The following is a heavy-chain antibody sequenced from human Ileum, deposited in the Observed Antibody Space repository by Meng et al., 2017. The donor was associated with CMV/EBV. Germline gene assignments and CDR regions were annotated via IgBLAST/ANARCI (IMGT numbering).Heavy chain of an antibody. J-gene: IGHJ4*02. Sequence: SGFTFSHYALSWVRQAPGKGLEWVSSVSGTGESIYYADSVKGRFTISRDIPKNTLYLQINNLGAEDTAIYYCAKTVLAYCGGDCDDYWGQGTLVTVSS. CDR2: VSGTGESI. D-gene: IGHD2-21*02. CDR1: GFTFSHYA. CDR3: AKTVLAYCGGDCDDY. V-gene: IGHV3-23*01.